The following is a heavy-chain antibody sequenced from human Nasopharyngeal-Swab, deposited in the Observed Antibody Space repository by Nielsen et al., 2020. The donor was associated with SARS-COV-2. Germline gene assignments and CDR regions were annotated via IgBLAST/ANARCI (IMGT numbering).Heavy chain of an antibody. J-gene: IGHJ4*02. D-gene: IGHD5-18*01. CDR3: ATGLLGYTYAFGN. V-gene: IGHV7-4-1*02. Sequence: WVRQAPGQGLEWMGWTDTNTGNPTYAQGFTGRFVFSLDTSVSTAYLQISSLKAEDTAMYYCATGLLGYTYAFGNWGQGTLVTVSS. CDR2: TDTNTGNP.